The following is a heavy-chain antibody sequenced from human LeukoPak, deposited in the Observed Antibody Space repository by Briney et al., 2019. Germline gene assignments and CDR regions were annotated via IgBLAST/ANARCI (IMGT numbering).Heavy chain of an antibody. CDR2: ISGSGGST. CDR3: ARDDPGPRAFDY. J-gene: IGHJ4*02. Sequence: GGSLRLSCAASGFTFSSYAMSWVRQAPGKGLEWVSAISGSGGSTYYADSVKGRFTISRDNSKNTLYLEMNSLRAEDTAVYYCARDDPGPRAFDYWGQGALVIVS. D-gene: IGHD3-10*01. CDR1: GFTFSSYA. V-gene: IGHV3-23*01.